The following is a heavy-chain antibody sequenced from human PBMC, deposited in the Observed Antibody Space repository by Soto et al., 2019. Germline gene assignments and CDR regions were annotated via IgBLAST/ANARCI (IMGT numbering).Heavy chain of an antibody. V-gene: IGHV1-69*01. Sequence: QVQLVQSGAEVKKPGSSVKVSCKASGGTFSSYAISWVRQAPGQGLEWMGGIIPIFGTANYAQKFQGRVTITADESTSTAYMELSSLSSEDTAVYYCAKDSGSYYAEYFQHWGQGTLVTVSS. CDR3: AKDSGSYYAEYFQH. CDR2: IIPIFGTA. D-gene: IGHD1-26*01. J-gene: IGHJ1*01. CDR1: GGTFSSYA.